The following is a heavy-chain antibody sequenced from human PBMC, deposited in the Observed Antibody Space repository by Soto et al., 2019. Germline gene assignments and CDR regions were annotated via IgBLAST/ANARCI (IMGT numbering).Heavy chain of an antibody. CDR2: IYSGGST. CDR1: GFTVSSNY. CDR3: ARDATIAAAGGHYYYYGMDV. Sequence: PGGSLRLSCAASGFTVSSNYMSWVRQAPGKGLEWVSVIYSGGSTYYADSVKGRFTISRDNSKNTLYLQMNSLRAEDTAVYYCARDATIAAAGGHYYYYGMDVWGQGTTVTVSS. V-gene: IGHV3-53*01. D-gene: IGHD6-13*01. J-gene: IGHJ6*02.